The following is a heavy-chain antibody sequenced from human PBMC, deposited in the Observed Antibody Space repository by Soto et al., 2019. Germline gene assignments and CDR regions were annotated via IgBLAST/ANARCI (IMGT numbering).Heavy chain of an antibody. D-gene: IGHD2-15*01. CDR3: VKRQEIATHFFDS. Sequence: GGTVRLSCEASGLTLSGFDIQWDGQPTGKGLEWVSSIGTAGDTYYAVSVKGRFTISRDNANNSLSLQMNSLRAGDMAVYFCVKRQEIATHFFDSWCQGTQVTVSS. J-gene: IGHJ4*02. V-gene: IGHV3-13*01. CDR1: GLTLSGFD. CDR2: IGTAGDT.